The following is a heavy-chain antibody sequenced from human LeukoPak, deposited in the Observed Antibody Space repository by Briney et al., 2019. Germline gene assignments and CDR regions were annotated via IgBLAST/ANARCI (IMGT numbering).Heavy chain of an antibody. CDR2: IRYDGSNT. V-gene: IGHV3-30*02. J-gene: IGHJ4*02. CDR3: ARVTFAKHSGNYSTGDY. D-gene: IGHD1-26*01. Sequence: GGSLRLSCAASGFTFSSYGMHWVRQAPGKGLEWVAFIRYDGSNTYYADSVKGRFTISRDNAKNSLYLQMNSLRAEDTAVYYCARVTFAKHSGNYSTGDYWGQGTLVTVSS. CDR1: GFTFSSYG.